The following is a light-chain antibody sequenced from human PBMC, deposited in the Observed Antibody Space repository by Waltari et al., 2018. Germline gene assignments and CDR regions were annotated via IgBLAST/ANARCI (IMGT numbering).Light chain of an antibody. CDR1: TRAVGRYDL. V-gene: IGLV2-23*02. CDR3: CSYAGRGTYV. CDR2: EVF. Sequence: QSALTQPASVSGTPGQPITISCTGTTRAVGRYDLVPWYQQHPGEAPKLLICEVFKRPPDTSSRFSGAKSGSTASLTISGLQPEDEADYYCCSYAGRGTYVFGSGTKVTVL. J-gene: IGLJ1*01.